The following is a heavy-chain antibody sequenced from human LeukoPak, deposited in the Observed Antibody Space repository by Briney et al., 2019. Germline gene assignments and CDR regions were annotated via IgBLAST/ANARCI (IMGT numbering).Heavy chain of an antibody. CDR1: GFTFSGSA. CDR2: IRSKANSYAT. J-gene: IGHJ4*02. D-gene: IGHD4-17*01. CDR3: TRADGGDYVDY. Sequence: GGSLRLYCAASGFTFSGSAMHWGRQASGKGLDLVGRIRSKANSYATAYAASVKGRFTISRDDSKNTAYLQMNSLKTEDTAVYYCTRADGGDYVDYWGQGTLVTVSS. V-gene: IGHV3-73*01.